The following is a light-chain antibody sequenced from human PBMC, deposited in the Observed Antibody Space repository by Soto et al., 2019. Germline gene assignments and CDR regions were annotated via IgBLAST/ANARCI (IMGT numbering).Light chain of an antibody. Sequence: EIVLTQSPGILSLSPGERASLSFGASQSISSSFLAWYQQKPGQAPRLLIYGASSRATGIPDRFSGTGSETDFTLTISRLEPEDFAVYYCLHHGSSLWTFGQGTKV. CDR3: LHHGSSLWT. J-gene: IGKJ1*01. V-gene: IGKV3-20*01. CDR1: QSISSSF. CDR2: GAS.